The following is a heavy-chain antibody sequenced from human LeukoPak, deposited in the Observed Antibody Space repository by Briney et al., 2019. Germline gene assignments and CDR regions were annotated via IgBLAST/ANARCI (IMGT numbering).Heavy chain of an antibody. V-gene: IGHV3-23*01. J-gene: IGHJ4*02. CDR3: AKDPGCHTYENYFDS. D-gene: IGHD5-12*01. CDR1: GFTFSSYA. Sequence: PGGSLRLSCAASGFTFSSYAMNWVRQAPGKGLEWVSAISGSGGSTYYADSVKGRFTLSRDNSKNTLYLQMNSLRAEDTALYYCAKDPGCHTYENYFDSWGQGTLVTVSS. CDR2: ISGSGGST.